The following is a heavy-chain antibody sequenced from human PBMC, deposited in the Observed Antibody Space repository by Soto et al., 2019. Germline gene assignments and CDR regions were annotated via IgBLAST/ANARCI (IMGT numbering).Heavy chain of an antibody. Sequence: ASVKVSCKASGYTITGYYMHWVRQAPGQGLEWMGWINPNSGGTNYAQKFQGWVTMTRDTSISTAYMELSRLRSDDTAVYYCARDMGRVVVAATQYYGMDVWGQGTTVTVSS. D-gene: IGHD2-15*01. CDR1: GYTITGYY. CDR3: ARDMGRVVVAATQYYGMDV. V-gene: IGHV1-2*04. J-gene: IGHJ6*02. CDR2: INPNSGGT.